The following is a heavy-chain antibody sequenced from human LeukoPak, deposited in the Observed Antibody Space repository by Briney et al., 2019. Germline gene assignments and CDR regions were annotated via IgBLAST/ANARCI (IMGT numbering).Heavy chain of an antibody. CDR2: IYPRDSDT. V-gene: IGHV5-51*01. CDR3: ARPMVRGDPRHY. D-gene: IGHD3-10*01. Sequence: GEPLKISCKGSGYSFNTYWIGWVRQFRGKGLEWMGIIYPRDSDTNYRPSFKGQITIAADKSIGTVYLQWSSLKASDSAMYYCARPMVRGDPRHYWGQGTLVTVSS. CDR1: GYSFNTYW. J-gene: IGHJ4*02.